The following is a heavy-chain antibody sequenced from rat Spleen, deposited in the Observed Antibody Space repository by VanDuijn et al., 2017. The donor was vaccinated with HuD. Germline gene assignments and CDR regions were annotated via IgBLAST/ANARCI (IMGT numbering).Heavy chain of an antibody. Sequence: EVQLVESGGGLVQPGRSLKLSCAASGFTFSDYYMAWVRQAPKKGLEWVASISYEGSHTYYGDSVKGRFTISRDNAKSTLYLQMDSLGSEDTATYYCAKQGTGTYWYFDFWGPGTMVTVSS. CDR3: AKQGTGTYWYFDF. V-gene: IGHV5-22*01. J-gene: IGHJ1*01. D-gene: IGHD5-1*01. CDR1: GFTFSDYY. CDR2: ISYEGSHT.